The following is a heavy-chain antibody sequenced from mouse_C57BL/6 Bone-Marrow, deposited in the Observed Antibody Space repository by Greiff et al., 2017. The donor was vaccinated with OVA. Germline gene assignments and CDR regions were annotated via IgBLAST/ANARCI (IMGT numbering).Heavy chain of an antibody. CDR2: IYPGDGDT. Sequence: QVQLQQSGAELVKPGASVKISCKASGYAFSSYWMNWVKQRPGKGLEWIGQIYPGDGDTNYNGKFKGKATLTADKSSSTAYMQLSSLTSEDSAVYVCARAVYYGNRFDDWGQGTTLTVSS. D-gene: IGHD2-1*01. CDR1: GYAFSSYW. CDR3: ARAVYYGNRFDD. J-gene: IGHJ2*01. V-gene: IGHV1-80*01.